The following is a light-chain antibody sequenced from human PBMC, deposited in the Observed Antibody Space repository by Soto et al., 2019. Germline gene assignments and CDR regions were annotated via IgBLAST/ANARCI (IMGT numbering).Light chain of an antibody. J-gene: IGKJ5*01. CDR3: QQLNSYPIT. V-gene: IGKV1-5*01. Sequence: DIQMTQSPSTLSASAGDRVTITCRASQSISSWLAWYQQKPGKAPKLLIYDASSLESGVPSRFSGSGSGTDFTLTISSLQPEDFATYFCQQLNSYPITFGQGTRREIK. CDR2: DAS. CDR1: QSISSW.